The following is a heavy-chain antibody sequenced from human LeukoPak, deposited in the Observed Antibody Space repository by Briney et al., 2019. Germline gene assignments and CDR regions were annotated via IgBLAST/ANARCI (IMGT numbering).Heavy chain of an antibody. CDR3: ASSTTVVTPLDY. CDR1: GYTFTSYY. V-gene: IGHV1-46*01. D-gene: IGHD4-23*01. Sequence: GASVKVSCKASGYTFTSYYMHWVRQAPGQGLEWMGIINPSGGSTSYARKFQGRVTMTRDTSTSTVYMELSSLRSGDTAVYYCASSTTVVTPLDYWGQGTLVTVSS. CDR2: INPSGGST. J-gene: IGHJ4*02.